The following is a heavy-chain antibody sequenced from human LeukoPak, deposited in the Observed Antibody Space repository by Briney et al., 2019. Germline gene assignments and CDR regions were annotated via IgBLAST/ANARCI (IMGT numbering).Heavy chain of an antibody. Sequence: ASVKVSCKASGYTFTTYAMHWVRQAPGQGLEWMGWITPSGGTNYPQKFQGRVAITRDTSITTAHMDLSRLTSDGTAVYYCARDRYGDGFAHFDYWGQGALVTVSS. CDR1: GYTFTTYA. V-gene: IGHV1-2*02. CDR2: ITPSGGT. CDR3: ARDRYGDGFAHFDY. J-gene: IGHJ4*02. D-gene: IGHD5-24*01.